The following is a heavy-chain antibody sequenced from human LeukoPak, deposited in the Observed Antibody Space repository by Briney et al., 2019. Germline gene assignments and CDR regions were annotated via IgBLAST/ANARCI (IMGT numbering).Heavy chain of an antibody. Sequence: ASVKVSCKTSGYTFTNYGITWVRQAPGQGLEWMGWVIAYGDNTNYLQKVQGRVTMTTDTSTSTAYIELRSLRFDDTAVYYCARDCIGCHGFDHWGQGTLVTVSS. V-gene: IGHV1-18*01. CDR2: VIAYGDNT. CDR1: GYTFTNYG. D-gene: IGHD2-15*01. CDR3: ARDCIGCHGFDH. J-gene: IGHJ4*02.